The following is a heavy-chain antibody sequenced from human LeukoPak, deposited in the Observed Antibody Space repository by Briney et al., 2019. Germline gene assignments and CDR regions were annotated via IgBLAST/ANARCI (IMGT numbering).Heavy chain of an antibody. CDR3: ARDSIWSGYYDAFGI. J-gene: IGHJ3*02. Sequence: GSLRLSCAASEFTFTNYALSWVRQAPGKGLEWVSAISGSGGSTYYADSVKGRFTISRDNSKNTLYLQMNSLRAEDTAVYYCARDSIWSGYYDAFGIWGQGTMVTVSS. D-gene: IGHD3-3*01. CDR1: EFTFTNYA. V-gene: IGHV3-23*01. CDR2: ISGSGGST.